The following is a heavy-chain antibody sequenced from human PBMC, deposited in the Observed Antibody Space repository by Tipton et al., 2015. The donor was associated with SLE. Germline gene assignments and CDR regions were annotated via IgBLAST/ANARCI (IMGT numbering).Heavy chain of an antibody. V-gene: IGHV4-39*07. Sequence: TLSLTCTVSGASISTKYYYWGWIRQPPGKGLEWIGSIYYSGSTFYNPSLKSRVTISVDTSKNQFFLKLTSVTAADTAVYYCARDWIMVPGVIRYYAMDVWGQGTTVTVSS. J-gene: IGHJ6*02. CDR2: IYYSGST. D-gene: IGHD3-10*01. CDR3: ARDWIMVPGVIRYYAMDV. CDR1: GASISTKYYY.